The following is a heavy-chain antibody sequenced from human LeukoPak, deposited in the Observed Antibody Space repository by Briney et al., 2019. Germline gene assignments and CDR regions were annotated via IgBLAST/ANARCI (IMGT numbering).Heavy chain of an antibody. J-gene: IGHJ5*02. CDR1: GVSISSHG. D-gene: IGHD4-17*01. Sequence: GGSLRLSCAASGVSISSHGMSWVRQAPDKGLEGVGDRKGVGSEKDYVDSVKGRVTISTDNAKNSLYLQMNSVTVEDTAVYSCARYIVGGDYVFGDWFDPSGQGTLVTVSS. CDR3: ARYIVGGDYVFGDWFDP. V-gene: IGHV3-7*01. CDR2: RKGVGSEK.